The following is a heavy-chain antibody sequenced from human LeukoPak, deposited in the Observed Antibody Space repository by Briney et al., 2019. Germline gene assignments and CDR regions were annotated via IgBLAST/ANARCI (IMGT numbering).Heavy chain of an antibody. Sequence: GGSLRLSCAASGFTFSSYAMSWVRQAPGKGREWVSAISGSGGSTYYADSVKGRFTISRDNSKNTLYLQMNSLRAEDTAVYYCAKDIFRAAAGQPPFDYWGQGTLVTVSS. CDR3: AKDIFRAAAGQPPFDY. CDR2: ISGSGGST. CDR1: GFTFSSYA. D-gene: IGHD6-13*01. J-gene: IGHJ4*02. V-gene: IGHV3-23*01.